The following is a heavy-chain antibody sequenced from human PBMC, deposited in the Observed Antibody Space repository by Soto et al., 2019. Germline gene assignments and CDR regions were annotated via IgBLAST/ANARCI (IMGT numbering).Heavy chain of an antibody. V-gene: IGHV4-34*01. D-gene: IGHD2-2*01. CDR1: GGSFSGYY. J-gene: IGHJ6*02. Sequence: SETLSLTCAVYGGSFSGYYWSWIRQPPGKGLEWIGEINHSGSTNYNPSLKGRVTISVDTSKNQFSLKLSSVTAADTAVYYCARVVPAAIYYYYGMDAWGQGTTVTVSS. CDR3: ARVVPAAIYYYYGMDA. CDR2: INHSGST.